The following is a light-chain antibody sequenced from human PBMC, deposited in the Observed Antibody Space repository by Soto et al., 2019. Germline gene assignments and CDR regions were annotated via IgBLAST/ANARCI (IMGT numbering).Light chain of an antibody. Sequence: DIQMTQSPSTLSASVGDRITITCRASQSINYWLARYQQKPGKAPKLLIYKASSLESGVPSRFSGSGSGTEFTLTISSLQPDDFATYYCQQYNGYSRTFGQGTKVDIK. CDR2: KAS. CDR1: QSINYW. V-gene: IGKV1-5*03. J-gene: IGKJ1*01. CDR3: QQYNGYSRT.